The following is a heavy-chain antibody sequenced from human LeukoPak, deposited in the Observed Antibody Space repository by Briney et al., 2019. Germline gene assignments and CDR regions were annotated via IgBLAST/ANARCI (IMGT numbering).Heavy chain of an antibody. J-gene: IGHJ3*02. D-gene: IGHD3-3*01. CDR1: GGSISTYY. Sequence: TSETLSLTCTVSGGSISTYYWSWIRQPPGKGLEWFGYIYYSGSTNYNPSLKSRVTISVDTSKNQFSLKLSSVTAADTAVYYCARHTILWSGYYKGAFEIWGQGTMVTVSS. CDR3: ARHTILWSGYYKGAFEI. V-gene: IGHV4-59*08. CDR2: IYYSGST.